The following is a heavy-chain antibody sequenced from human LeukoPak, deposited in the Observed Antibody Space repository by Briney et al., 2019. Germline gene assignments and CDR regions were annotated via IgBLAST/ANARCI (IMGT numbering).Heavy chain of an antibody. CDR3: ARDGPGYYYYMDV. V-gene: IGHV4-59*01. CDR2: IYYSGST. Sequence: SETLSLTCTVSGGSISSYYWSWIRQSPGKGLEWIGCIYYSGSTNYNPSLKSRVTISVDTSKNQFSLKLSSVTAADTAVYYCARDGPGYYYYMDVWGKGTTVTVSS. CDR1: GGSISSYY. J-gene: IGHJ6*03.